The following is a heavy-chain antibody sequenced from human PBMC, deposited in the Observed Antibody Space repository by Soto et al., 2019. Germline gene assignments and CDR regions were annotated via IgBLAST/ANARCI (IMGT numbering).Heavy chain of an antibody. Sequence: PGVSLRLSCAASGFTVSSNYMSWVRQAPGKGLQWVSVIYSGGSTYYADSVKGRFTISRHNSKNTLYLQMNSLRAEDTAVYYCARTPRTAAAGKFDYWGQGTLVTVSS. D-gene: IGHD6-13*01. V-gene: IGHV3-53*04. J-gene: IGHJ4*02. CDR2: IYSGGST. CDR1: GFTVSSNY. CDR3: ARTPRTAAAGKFDY.